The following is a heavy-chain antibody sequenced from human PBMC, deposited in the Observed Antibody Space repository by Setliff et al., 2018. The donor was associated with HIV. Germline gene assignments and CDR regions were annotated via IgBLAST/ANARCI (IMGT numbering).Heavy chain of an antibody. J-gene: IGHJ6*03. Sequence: PGGSLRLSCATSGFTFDSYSIIWVRQAPGKGLEWVSYISGLGGGTIYYADSVRGRFTISIDDAEKSVYLQMNSLRAEDTAVYYCARAGVVEGYYYYYYMDVWGKGTTVTVSS. CDR3: ARAGVVEGYYYYYYMDV. V-gene: IGHV3-48*01. CDR2: ISGLGGGTI. CDR1: GFTFDSYS. D-gene: IGHD2-15*01.